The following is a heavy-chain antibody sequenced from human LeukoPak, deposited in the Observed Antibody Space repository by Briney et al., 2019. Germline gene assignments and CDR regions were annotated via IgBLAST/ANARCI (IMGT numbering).Heavy chain of an antibody. J-gene: IGHJ4*02. CDR2: IRYDGSNK. D-gene: IGHD3-3*01. CDR1: GFTFSSYG. Sequence: GGSLRLSCAASGFTFSSYGMHWVRQAPGKGLEWVAFIRYDGSNKYYADSVKGRFTISRDNSKNTLYLQMNSLRAEDTAVYYCAKDPPPDYDFWSGAMDYWGQGTLVTVSS. V-gene: IGHV3-30*02. CDR3: AKDPPPDYDFWSGAMDY.